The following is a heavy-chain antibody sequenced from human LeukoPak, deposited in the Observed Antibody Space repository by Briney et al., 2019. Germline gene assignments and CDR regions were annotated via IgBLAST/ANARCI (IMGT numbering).Heavy chain of an antibody. CDR2: IYYSGST. J-gene: IGHJ6*04. V-gene: IGHV4-38-2*02. CDR1: GYSISSGYY. Sequence: SETLSLTCTVSGYSISSGYYWGWIRQPPGKGLEWIGSIYYSGSTYYNPSLKSRVTISVDTSKYQFSLKLSSVTAADTAVYYCARDRKYCSSTSCYSSLDVWGKGTTVTVSS. CDR3: ARDRKYCSSTSCYSSLDV. D-gene: IGHD2-2*01.